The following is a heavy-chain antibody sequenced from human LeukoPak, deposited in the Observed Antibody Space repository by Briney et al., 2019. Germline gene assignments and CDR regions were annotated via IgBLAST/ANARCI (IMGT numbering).Heavy chain of an antibody. D-gene: IGHD3-10*01. J-gene: IGHJ4*02. V-gene: IGHV1-18*01. CDR3: ARVAPSLLWFGELYGGYFDY. CDR2: ISAYNGNT. CDR1: GYTFTSYG. Sequence: ASVKVSCKASGYTFTSYGISWVRQAPGQGLEWMGWISAYNGNTNYAQKLQGRVTMTTDTSTSTAYMELRSLRSDDTAVYYCARVAPSLLWFGELYGGYFDYWGQGTLVTVSS.